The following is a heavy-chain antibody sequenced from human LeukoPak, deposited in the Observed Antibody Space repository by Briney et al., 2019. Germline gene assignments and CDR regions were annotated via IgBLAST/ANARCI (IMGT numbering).Heavy chain of an antibody. CDR3: AREESIGRYQFLHDS. Sequence: GASVKVSCKASGGTFSSYAISWVRQAPGQGLEWMGGIIPIFGTANYAQKFQGRVTITADKSTSTAYMELRSLTSDDTAVYFCAREESIGRYQFLHDSWGQGTLVTVSS. V-gene: IGHV1-69*06. D-gene: IGHD1-26*01. J-gene: IGHJ4*02. CDR2: IIPIFGTA. CDR1: GGTFSSYA.